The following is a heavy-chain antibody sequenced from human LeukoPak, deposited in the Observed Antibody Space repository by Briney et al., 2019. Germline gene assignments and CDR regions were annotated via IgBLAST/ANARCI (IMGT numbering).Heavy chain of an antibody. D-gene: IGHD3-3*01. Sequence: PSETLSLTCTVSGGSISSYYWSWIRQPAGKGLEWIGRIYTSGSTNYNPSLKSRVTMSVDTSKNQFSLKLSSVTAADTAVYYCSGVYYDFWSGYFAYGMDVWGQGTTVTVSS. CDR2: IYTSGST. J-gene: IGHJ6*02. CDR1: GGSISSYY. V-gene: IGHV4-4*07. CDR3: SGVYYDFWSGYFAYGMDV.